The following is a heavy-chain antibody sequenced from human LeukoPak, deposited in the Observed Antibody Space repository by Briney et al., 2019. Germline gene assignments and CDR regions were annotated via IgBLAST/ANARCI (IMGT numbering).Heavy chain of an antibody. J-gene: IGHJ5*01. V-gene: IGHV3-66*01. CDR1: GFTFSGSS. D-gene: IGHD5-18*01. Sequence: PGGSLRLSCAASGFTFSGSSMSWVRQAPGKGLEWVSIIYRDDRTFYADSVKDRFTISRDNSKKTLFLQMNSLRAEDTAVYYCARDLGSYVDSWGHGTLVTVSS. CDR3: ARDLGSYVDS. CDR2: IYRDDRT.